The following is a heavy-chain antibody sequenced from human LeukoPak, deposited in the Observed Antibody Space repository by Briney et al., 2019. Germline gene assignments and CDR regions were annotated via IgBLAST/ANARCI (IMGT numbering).Heavy chain of an antibody. CDR1: GFXFSSYW. Sequence: PGGSLRLSCAASGFXFSSYWIHWVRQAPGEGLVWVSRINSDGSSTLYADSVKGRFTISRDNAKNTLYLQMNSLRAEDTAVYYCARDGSSARGDYWGQGTLVTVSS. J-gene: IGHJ4*02. CDR2: INSDGSST. D-gene: IGHD2-2*01. V-gene: IGHV3-74*01. CDR3: ARDGSSARGDY.